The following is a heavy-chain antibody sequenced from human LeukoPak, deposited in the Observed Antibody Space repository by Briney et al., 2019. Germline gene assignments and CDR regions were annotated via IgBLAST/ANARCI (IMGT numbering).Heavy chain of an antibody. CDR1: GFTFSIYE. Sequence: GGSLRLSCVVSGFTFSIYEMNWVRQAPGKGLAWVSYISSGGGTIYYADSVKGRFTISRDNAKNSLYLQMNSLRAEDTAVYYCARIRADSSGYYYRYFDFWGQGTLVTVSS. D-gene: IGHD3-22*01. CDR3: ARIRADSSGYYYRYFDF. CDR2: ISSGGGTI. J-gene: IGHJ4*02. V-gene: IGHV3-48*03.